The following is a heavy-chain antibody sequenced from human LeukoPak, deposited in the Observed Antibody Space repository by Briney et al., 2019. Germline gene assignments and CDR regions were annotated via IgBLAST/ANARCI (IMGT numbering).Heavy chain of an antibody. CDR3: AKARYCSGGTCPEWFDP. D-gene: IGHD2-15*01. J-gene: IGHJ5*02. CDR1: GFTFSDYA. Sequence: PGGSLRLSCAASGFTFSDYAMNWVRQALGRGLEWVSTISYSGGNAYYADPVKGRFTISRDNSKNTLYLQMNSLRAEDTAIYYRAKARYCSGGTCPEWFDPWGQGTLVTVSS. V-gene: IGHV3-23*01. CDR2: ISYSGGNA.